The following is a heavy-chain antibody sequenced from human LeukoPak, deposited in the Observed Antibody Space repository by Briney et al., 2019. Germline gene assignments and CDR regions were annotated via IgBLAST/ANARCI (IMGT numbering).Heavy chain of an antibody. CDR2: MNPNSGNT. CDR3: ARAGGYCGRISCPYYFDY. V-gene: IGHV1-8*01. J-gene: IGHJ4*02. D-gene: IGHD2-15*01. Sequence: ASVKAFCKASGYTFTSYDTNWVRQATGQGLEWMGWMNPNSGNTGYAQKFQGRVTMTRNTSISTAYMELSSLRSEDTAVYYCARAGGYCGRISCPYYFDYWGQGSLVAVSS. CDR1: GYTFTSYD.